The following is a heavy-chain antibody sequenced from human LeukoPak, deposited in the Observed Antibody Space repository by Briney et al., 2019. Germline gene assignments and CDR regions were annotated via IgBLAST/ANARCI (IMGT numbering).Heavy chain of an antibody. CDR1: GESSFSSYY. CDR3: SRQVVGNDY. D-gene: IGHD3-22*01. CDR2: INHSGYT. V-gene: IGHV4-34*01. J-gene: IGHJ4*02. Sequence: PSETLSLTCAVYGESSFSSYYWSWIRQTPGGALEWIGEINHSGYTNYNPSHKSRVTLSIDTSKNQFSLRLNSVTAADTAVYYCSRQVVGNDYWGQGTLVTVSS.